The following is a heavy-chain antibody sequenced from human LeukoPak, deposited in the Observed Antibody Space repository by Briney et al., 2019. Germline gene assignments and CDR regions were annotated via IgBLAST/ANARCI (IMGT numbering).Heavy chain of an antibody. Sequence: PGGSLRLSCTVSGFTLSSYEMSWIRQAPGKGLEWVSSIDYDGGSGHYADSVKGRFTISRDNSNNTLFLHLNSLRGEDTAVYYCTTAISGRWPNNFDYWGQGTLVTVSS. CDR1: GFTLSSYE. CDR3: TTAISGRWPNNFDY. CDR2: IDYDGGSG. D-gene: IGHD1-26*01. J-gene: IGHJ4*02. V-gene: IGHV3-23*01.